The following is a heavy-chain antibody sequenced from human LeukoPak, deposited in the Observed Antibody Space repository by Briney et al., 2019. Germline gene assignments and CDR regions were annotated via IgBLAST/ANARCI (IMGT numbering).Heavy chain of an antibody. D-gene: IGHD3-10*01. CDR3: AREDNFPYGSGSYYPPAWYFDL. CDR2: IYTSGST. Sequence: SETLSLTCTVSGGSISSYYWSWIRQPAGKGLEWIGRIYTSGSTNYNPSLKSRVTMSVDTSKNQFSLKLSSVTAADTAVYYCAREDNFPYGSGSYYPPAWYFDLWGRGTLVTVSS. V-gene: IGHV4-4*07. J-gene: IGHJ2*01. CDR1: GGSISSYY.